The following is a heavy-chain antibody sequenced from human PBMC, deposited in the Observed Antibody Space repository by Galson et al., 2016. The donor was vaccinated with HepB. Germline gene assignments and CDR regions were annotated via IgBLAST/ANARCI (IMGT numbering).Heavy chain of an antibody. CDR1: GFTLRDHY. J-gene: IGHJ4*02. Sequence: SLRLSCAISGFTLRDHYIDWVRQPPGKGLEWVARSRNKANSYTTEYAASVKDRFTISRDDSKNALFLQMNSLKIEDTAVYYCAREHNGDLDWGQGTLVTVSS. D-gene: IGHD2-8*01. CDR2: SRNKANSYTT. CDR3: AREHNGDLD. V-gene: IGHV3-72*01.